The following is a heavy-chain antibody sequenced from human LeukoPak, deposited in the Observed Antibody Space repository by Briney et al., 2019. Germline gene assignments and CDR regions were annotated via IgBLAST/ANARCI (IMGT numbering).Heavy chain of an antibody. CDR1: GYTFTGYY. CDR2: INPNSGGT. D-gene: IGHD6-13*01. Sequence: GASVKVSCKASGYTFTGYYMHWVRQAPGQGLEWMGWINPNSGGTNYAQKFQGRVTMTRDTSISTAYMELSRLRSDDTAVYYCAARSSSWYPDADYWGQGTLVTVSS. V-gene: IGHV1-2*02. CDR3: AARSSSWYPDADY. J-gene: IGHJ4*02.